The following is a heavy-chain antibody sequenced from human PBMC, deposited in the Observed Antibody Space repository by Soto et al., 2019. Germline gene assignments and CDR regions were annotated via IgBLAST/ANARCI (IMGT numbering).Heavy chain of an antibody. J-gene: IGHJ5*02. CDR3: AREYSGYDYSWFDP. CDR2: INPNSGGT. D-gene: IGHD5-12*01. V-gene: IGHV1-2*04. CDR1: GYTFTGYY. Sequence: GASVKVSCKASGYTFTGYYMHWVRQAPGQGLEWMGWINPNSGGTNYAQKFQGWVTMTRDTSISTAYMELSRLRSDDTAVYYCAREYSGYDYSWFDPWGQGTLVT.